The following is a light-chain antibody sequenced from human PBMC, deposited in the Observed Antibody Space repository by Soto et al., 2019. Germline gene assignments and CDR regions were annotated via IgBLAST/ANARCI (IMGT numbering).Light chain of an antibody. J-gene: IGKJ4*01. CDR1: QSLSRR. V-gene: IGKV1-5*01. Sequence: ETLLTQSPSTLSVSPGERVTLSCRASQSLSRRLAWYQQKPGKAPKLLIYDTTSLPSGVPSRFSGSGSGAEFALTISSLQPDDFATYYCQHYNTYSLTFGRGTKVDIK. CDR3: QHYNTYSLT. CDR2: DTT.